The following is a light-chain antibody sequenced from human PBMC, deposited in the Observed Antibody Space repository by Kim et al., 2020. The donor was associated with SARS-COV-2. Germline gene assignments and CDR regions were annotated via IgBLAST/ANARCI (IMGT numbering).Light chain of an antibody. CDR3: LQHSSYPPT. CDR2: SAS. CDR1: QGIGND. Sequence: ASVEDRVTVTCRASQGIGNDLGWYQQKPGKAPTRLIYSASTLQRGVPSRFSGSGSGTEFTLTISSLQPEDFATYYCLQHSSYPPTFGQGTKLEI. J-gene: IGKJ2*01. V-gene: IGKV1-17*01.